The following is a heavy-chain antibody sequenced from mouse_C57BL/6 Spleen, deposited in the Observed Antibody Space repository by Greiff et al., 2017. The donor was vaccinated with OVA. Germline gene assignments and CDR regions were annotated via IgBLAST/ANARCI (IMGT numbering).Heavy chain of an antibody. CDR2: IDPSDSYT. J-gene: IGHJ2*01. Sequence: QVQLKQPGAELVRPGTSVKLSCKASGYTFTSYWMHWVKQRPGQGLEWIGVIDPSDSYTNYNQKFKGKATLTVDTSSSTAYMQLSSLTSEDSAVYYCAKGYSNCDYWGQGTTLTVSS. D-gene: IGHD2-5*01. CDR3: AKGYSNCDY. V-gene: IGHV1-59*01. CDR1: GYTFTSYW.